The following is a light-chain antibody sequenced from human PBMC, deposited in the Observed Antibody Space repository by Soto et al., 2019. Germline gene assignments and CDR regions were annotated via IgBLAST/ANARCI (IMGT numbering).Light chain of an antibody. Sequence: QSVLTQPPSVSGAPGQRVTLSCTGXSXXXGAGYDVHWYKQVPGAAPKLVIFGNRNRPSGVPERFSGSKSGTSASLAITGLQAEDEADYYCQAYDYSLTASVFGGGTKLTVL. CDR2: GNR. CDR1: SXXXGAGYD. V-gene: IGLV1-40*01. CDR3: QAYDYSLTASV. J-gene: IGLJ3*02.